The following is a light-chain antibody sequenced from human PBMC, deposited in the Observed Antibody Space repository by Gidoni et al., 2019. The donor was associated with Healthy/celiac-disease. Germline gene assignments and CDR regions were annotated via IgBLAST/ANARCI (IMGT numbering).Light chain of an antibody. Sequence: DIQMTQSPSSLSASVGDRVTITCRASQSISRYLNWYQQKPGKAPKLLIYTASSLQSGVPSRFSGSGSGTDFTLTISSLQPEDSATYYCQQSDITPLTFGGGTRVEIK. CDR1: QSISRY. V-gene: IGKV1-39*01. CDR3: QQSDITPLT. CDR2: TAS. J-gene: IGKJ4*01.